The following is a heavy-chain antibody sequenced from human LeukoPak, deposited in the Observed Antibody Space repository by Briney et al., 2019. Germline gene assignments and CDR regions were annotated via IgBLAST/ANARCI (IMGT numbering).Heavy chain of an antibody. V-gene: IGHV4-34*01. CDR1: GGSFSGYY. D-gene: IGHD3-10*01. Sequence: PSETLSLTCAVYGGSFSGYYWSWIRQPPGKGLEWIGEINHSGSTNYNPSLKSRVTISVDTSKNQFSLKLSSVTAADTAVYYCARLDLVRGVIISELSSSWGQGTLVTVSS. CDR2: INHSGST. CDR3: ARLDLVRGVIISELSSS. J-gene: IGHJ4*02.